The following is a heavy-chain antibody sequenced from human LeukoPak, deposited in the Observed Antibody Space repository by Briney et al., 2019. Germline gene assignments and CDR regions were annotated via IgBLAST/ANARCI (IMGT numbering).Heavy chain of an antibody. CDR1: GGSISGYC. D-gene: IGHD3-10*01. CDR2: IHYSRST. J-gene: IGHJ4*02. V-gene: IGHV4-59*01. CDR3: ARYGSGSYHVDY. Sequence: SETLSLTCTVSGGSISGYCWSWIRQPPGKGLEWVRLIHYSRSTNYHRSLKSRVTISVDTSKNQFSLKLSSLTAADTAVYYCARYGSGSYHVDYGGRGTRVTVSS.